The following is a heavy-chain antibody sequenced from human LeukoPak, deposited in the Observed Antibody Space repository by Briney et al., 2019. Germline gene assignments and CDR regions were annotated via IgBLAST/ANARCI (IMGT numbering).Heavy chain of an antibody. J-gene: IGHJ4*02. D-gene: IGHD2-15*01. CDR2: MNEDGSGT. CDR1: GFTFSRYY. V-gene: IGHV3-7*01. CDR3: ARDQGYCSGGTCYTVLDY. Sequence: GGSLRLSCAASGFTFSRYYMVWVRQAPGKGLEWVAHMNEDGSGTQYVDSVKGRFTMSRDNVKSSLFLQMSGLGVEDTAVYYCARDQGYCSGGTCYTVLDYWGQGTLVTVSS.